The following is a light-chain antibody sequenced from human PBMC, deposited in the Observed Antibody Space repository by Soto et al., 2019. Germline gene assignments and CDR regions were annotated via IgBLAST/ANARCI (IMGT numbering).Light chain of an antibody. CDR1: SSDVGSHNF. Sequence: QSALTQPASVSGSPGQSITISCTGTSSDVGSHNFVSWYQQRPGKAPKLMIFEVTKRPSGVSNRFSASKSGNTASLTISGVQAEDEADYYCCSYAGTTTWVFGGGTKVTV. V-gene: IGLV2-23*02. CDR2: EVT. CDR3: CSYAGTTTWV. J-gene: IGLJ3*02.